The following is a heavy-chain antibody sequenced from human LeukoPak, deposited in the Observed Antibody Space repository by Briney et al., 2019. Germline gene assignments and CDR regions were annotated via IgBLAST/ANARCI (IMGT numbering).Heavy chain of an antibody. CDR2: IIPIFGTA. CDR3: ARVLLVGYDSSGYDAFDI. CDR1: GGTFSSYA. V-gene: IGHV1-69*05. D-gene: IGHD3-22*01. J-gene: IGHJ3*02. Sequence: GASVKVSCKASGGTFSSYAISWVRQAPGQGLEWMGGIIPIFGTANYAQKFQGRVMITTDESTSTAYMELSSLRSEDTAVYYCARVLLVGYDSSGYDAFDIWGQGTMVTVPS.